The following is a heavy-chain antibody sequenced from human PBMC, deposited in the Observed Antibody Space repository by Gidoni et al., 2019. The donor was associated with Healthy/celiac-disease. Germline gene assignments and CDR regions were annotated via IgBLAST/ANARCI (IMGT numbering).Heavy chain of an antibody. V-gene: IGHV4-34*01. CDR2: INHSGST. J-gene: IGHJ5*02. Sequence: QVQLQQWGAGLLKPSETLSLTCAVYGGSFSGYYWSWIRQPPGKGLEWIGEINHSGSTNYNPSLKSRVTISVDTSKNQFSLKLSSVTAADTAVYYCARAPNAGYSSSWYPVQRRNWFDPWGQGTLVTVSS. CDR3: ARAPNAGYSSSWYPVQRRNWFDP. D-gene: IGHD6-13*01. CDR1: GGSFSGYY.